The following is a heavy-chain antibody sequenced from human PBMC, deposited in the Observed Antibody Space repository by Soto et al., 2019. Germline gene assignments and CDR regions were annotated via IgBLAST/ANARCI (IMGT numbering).Heavy chain of an antibody. D-gene: IGHD3-9*01. V-gene: IGHV4-34*01. CDR2: INQSGST. Sequence: SETLSLTCAVSGYFISSGYYWSWIRQPPGKGLEWIGEINQSGSTKYNPSLKSRVTISVDTSKNHLSLKLSSVTAADTAVYYCARYDILTGYYNVGYGMDVWGQGTTVTVSS. CDR1: GYFISSGYY. CDR3: ARYDILTGYYNVGYGMDV. J-gene: IGHJ6*02.